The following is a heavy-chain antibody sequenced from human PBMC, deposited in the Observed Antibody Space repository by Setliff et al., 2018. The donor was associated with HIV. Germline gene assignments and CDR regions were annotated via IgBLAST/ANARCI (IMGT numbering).Heavy chain of an antibody. J-gene: IGHJ3*02. CDR2: INPNSGGT. V-gene: IGHV1-2*02. Sequence: GASVKVSCKASGYTFTGYYMHWVRQAPGQGLEWMGWINPNSGGTKFAQKFQGSVTMTRDTSISTAYMELRRLRSDDTAEYYCASQFGAYDSSGYEHDAFNIWGQGTMVTV. D-gene: IGHD3-22*01. CDR1: GYTFTGYY. CDR3: ASQFGAYDSSGYEHDAFNI.